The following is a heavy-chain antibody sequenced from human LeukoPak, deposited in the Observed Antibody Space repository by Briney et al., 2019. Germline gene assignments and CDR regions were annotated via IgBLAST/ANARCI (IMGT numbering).Heavy chain of an antibody. V-gene: IGHV3-30-3*01. Sequence: GRSLRLSCAASGFTFSSYAMHWVRQAPGKGLEWVAVISYDGSNKYYADSVKGRFTISRDNSKNTLYLQMNSLRAEDTAVYYCARAEGRIQLGSRYYYGMDVWGQGTTVTVSS. CDR1: GFTFSSYA. D-gene: IGHD5-18*01. CDR2: ISYDGSNK. J-gene: IGHJ6*02. CDR3: ARAEGRIQLGSRYYYGMDV.